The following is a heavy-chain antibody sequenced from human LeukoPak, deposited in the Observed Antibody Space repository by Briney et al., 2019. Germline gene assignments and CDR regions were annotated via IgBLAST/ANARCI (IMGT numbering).Heavy chain of an antibody. CDR1: GGSISSSNW. CDR2: IYHSGST. CDR3: AGENKYCSGGSCRSNWFDP. Sequence: SETLSLTCAVSGGSISSSNWWSWVRQPPGKGLEWIGEIYHSGSTNYNPSLKSRVTISVDKSKNQFSLKLSSVTAADTAVYYCAGENKYCSGGSCRSNWFDPWGQGTLVTVSS. J-gene: IGHJ5*02. V-gene: IGHV4-4*02. D-gene: IGHD2-15*01.